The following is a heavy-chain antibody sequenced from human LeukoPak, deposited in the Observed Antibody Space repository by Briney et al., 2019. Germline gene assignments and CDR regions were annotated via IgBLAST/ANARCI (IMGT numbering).Heavy chain of an antibody. CDR2: ISYDGGNT. V-gene: IGHV3-30*03. D-gene: IGHD1-26*01. J-gene: IGHJ6*03. Sequence: GGSLRLSCVASGFTFSDYGMFWVRQAPGKGLEWVAVISYDGGNTYYGDSVKGRFSISRDDSKNTLSLQMNSLRSEDTAVYYCASPQSSHYYYYMDVWGKGTTVTVSS. CDR3: ASPQSSHYYYYMDV. CDR1: GFTFSDYG.